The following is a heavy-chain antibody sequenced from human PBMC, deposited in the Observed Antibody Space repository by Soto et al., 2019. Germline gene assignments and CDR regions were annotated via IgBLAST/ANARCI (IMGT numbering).Heavy chain of an antibody. CDR1: GFNFSDYS. D-gene: IGHD3-10*01. V-gene: IGHV3-21*01. J-gene: IGHJ4*02. CDR3: AKDCGSGDGFDY. Sequence: DVQLLESGGGLVKPGGSLRLSCETSGFNFSDYSMNWVRQAPGEGLEWVSFISSSSSFRYYADSVQGRFSVSRDNARNLMYLEMTSLRVEDTAIYYCAKDCGSGDGFDYWGQGTLVAVSS. CDR2: ISSSSSFR.